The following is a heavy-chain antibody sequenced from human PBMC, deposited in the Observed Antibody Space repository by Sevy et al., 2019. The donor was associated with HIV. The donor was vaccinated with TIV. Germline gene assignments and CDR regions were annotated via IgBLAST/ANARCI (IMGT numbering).Heavy chain of an antibody. CDR1: GFTFSSYE. CDR2: ISSSADTK. D-gene: IGHD3-3*01. CDR3: AKRGGQYDLGMDI. J-gene: IGHJ6*02. Sequence: GGSLRLSCAASGFTFSSYEMNWVRQAPGKGLEWVSYISSSADTKYYADSVRGRFTISRDNAKKSLYLQMNSLRAEDTAVYYCAKRGGQYDLGMDIWGQGTTVTVSS. V-gene: IGHV3-48*03.